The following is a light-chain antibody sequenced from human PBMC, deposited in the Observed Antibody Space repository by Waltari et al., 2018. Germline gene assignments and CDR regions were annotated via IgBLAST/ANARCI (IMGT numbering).Light chain of an antibody. CDR2: GVS. Sequence: QSALTQPASVSGSPGQSITISCTGTSSDVDNYNFVSWYQQHPGKAPKLMIYGVSKLPSGVSDRFSVSKSGNTASLTISGLQAEDEADYYCSSYTNIITYVFGTGTKVTVL. J-gene: IGLJ1*01. CDR1: SSDVDNYNF. V-gene: IGLV2-14*01. CDR3: SSYTNIITYV.